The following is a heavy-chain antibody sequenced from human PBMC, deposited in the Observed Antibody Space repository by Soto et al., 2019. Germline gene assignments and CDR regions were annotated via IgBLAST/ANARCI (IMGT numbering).Heavy chain of an antibody. CDR2: IYASGSA. CDR1: GDSTTKSY. D-gene: IGHD5-18*01. V-gene: IGHV4-4*07. CDR3: ARDVTAVAFDH. Sequence: TSETLSLTCTVSGDSTTKSYWNWIRQPAGQGLEWMGRIYASGSATYNPSLKGRLTMSLDTSKSQFSLDLSSVTAADTAVYYCARDVTAVAFDHWGQGILVTVSS. J-gene: IGHJ4*02.